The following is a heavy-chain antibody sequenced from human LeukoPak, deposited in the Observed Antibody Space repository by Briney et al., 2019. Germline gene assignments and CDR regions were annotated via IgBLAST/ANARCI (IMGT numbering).Heavy chain of an antibody. CDR1: GGSISSGGYY. Sequence: SETLSLTCTVSGGSISSGGYYWSWIRQPPGKGLEWIGYIYHSGSTSYNPSLKSRVTISVDRSKNQFSLKLSSVTAADTAVYYCARTDYDLLTGYIATFDYWGQGTLVTVPS. J-gene: IGHJ4*02. CDR2: IYHSGST. V-gene: IGHV4-30-2*01. D-gene: IGHD3-9*01. CDR3: ARTDYDLLTGYIATFDY.